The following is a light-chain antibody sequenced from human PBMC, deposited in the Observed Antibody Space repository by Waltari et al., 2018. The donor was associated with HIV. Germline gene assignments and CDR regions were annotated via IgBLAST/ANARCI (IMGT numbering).Light chain of an antibody. CDR1: SSDLDNFKS. CDR2: EVS. Sequence: QSALTQPASVSGSPGQSITISCTGTSSDLDNFKSVSWYQHNPGKAPKVIIYEVSNRPSVVSYRFAGSNSGHTASLTISGLQAEDEADYFCMSYISSATPEFGGGTKLTVL. V-gene: IGLV2-14*01. CDR3: MSYISSATPE. J-gene: IGLJ3*02.